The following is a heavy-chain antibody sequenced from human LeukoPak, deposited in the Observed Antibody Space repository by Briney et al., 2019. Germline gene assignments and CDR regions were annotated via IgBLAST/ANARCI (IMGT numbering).Heavy chain of an antibody. Sequence: GGSLRLSCAASGFTFSSYAMHWVRQAPGKGLEYVSAISSNGGSTYYANSVKGRFTISRDNSKNTLYLQMGSLRAEDMAVYYCARVWDQHEAFDIWGQGTMVTVSS. V-gene: IGHV3-64*01. CDR1: GFTFSSYA. CDR2: ISSNGGST. D-gene: IGHD1-26*01. CDR3: ARVWDQHEAFDI. J-gene: IGHJ3*02.